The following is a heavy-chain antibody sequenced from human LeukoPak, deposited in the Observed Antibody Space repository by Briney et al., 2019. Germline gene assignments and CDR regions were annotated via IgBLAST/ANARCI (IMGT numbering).Heavy chain of an antibody. CDR1: GFTFSSYW. J-gene: IGHJ4*03. CDR2: ISSSSSYI. V-gene: IGHV3-21*01. Sequence: GGSLRLSCAASGFTFSSYWMSWVRQAPGKGLEWVSSISSSSSYIYYADSVKGRFTISRDNAKNSLYLQMNSLRAEDTAVYYCGREGDEPNSSFGHWGQGTPVTVSP. CDR3: GREGDEPNSSFGH. D-gene: IGHD3-16*01.